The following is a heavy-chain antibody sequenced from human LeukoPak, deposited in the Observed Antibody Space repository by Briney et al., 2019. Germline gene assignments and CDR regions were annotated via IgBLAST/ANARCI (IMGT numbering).Heavy chain of an antibody. V-gene: IGHV3-7*03. Sequence: PGGSLRLSCAASGFTFSSYWMSWVRQAPGKGLEWVANIKQDGSEKYYVDSVKGRFTISRDNAKNSLYLQMNSLRAEDTALYYCARDLYSSSWYFVSPGGYWGQGTLVTVSS. CDR2: IKQDGSEK. CDR3: ARDLYSSSWYFVSPGGY. J-gene: IGHJ4*02. CDR1: GFTFSSYW. D-gene: IGHD6-13*01.